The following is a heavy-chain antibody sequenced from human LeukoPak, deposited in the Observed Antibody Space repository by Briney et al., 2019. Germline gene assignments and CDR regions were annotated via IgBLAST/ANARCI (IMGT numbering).Heavy chain of an antibody. J-gene: IGHJ4*02. CDR1: GYTFTGYY. D-gene: IGHD6-19*01. Sequence: ASVKVSCKASGYTFTGYYMHWVRQAPGQGLEWMGWINPNSGGTNYAQKFQGRVTITRNTSISTAYMELSSLRSEDTAVYYCARSSGWYRYWGQGTLVTVSS. CDR3: ARSSGWYRY. V-gene: IGHV1-2*02. CDR2: INPNSGGT.